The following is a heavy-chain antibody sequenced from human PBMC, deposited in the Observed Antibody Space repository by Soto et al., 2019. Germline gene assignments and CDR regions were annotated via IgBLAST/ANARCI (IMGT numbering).Heavy chain of an antibody. J-gene: IGHJ4*02. D-gene: IGHD2-15*01. CDR3: LSVADI. CDR1: GSTFSSHW. V-gene: IGHV3-74*02. CDR2: ISPDGVGT. Sequence: EAQLVESGGGLIQPGGSLRLSCAASGSTFSSHWLHWVRQAPGKGLVWVSTISPDGVGTYYADSVKGRFTISRGSAESTLYLQMKSLRVEHSAVYYCLSVADIGGQGILVTVSS.